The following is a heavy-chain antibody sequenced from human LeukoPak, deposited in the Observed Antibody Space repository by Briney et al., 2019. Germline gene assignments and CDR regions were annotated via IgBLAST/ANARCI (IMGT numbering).Heavy chain of an antibody. V-gene: IGHV3-23*01. CDR1: GFTFSSYA. CDR3: AKDSAWDYYDSSGFDY. CDR2: ISGSGGST. D-gene: IGHD3-22*01. J-gene: IGHJ4*02. Sequence: GGSLRLSCAASGFTFSSYAMSWVRQAPGKGLEWVSAISGSGGSTYYADSVKGRFTISRDNSKNTLYLQMNSLRAEDTALYYCAKDSAWDYYDSSGFDYWGQGTLVTVSS.